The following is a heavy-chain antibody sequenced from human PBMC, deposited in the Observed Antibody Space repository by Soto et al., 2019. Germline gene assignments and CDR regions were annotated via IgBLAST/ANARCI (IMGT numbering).Heavy chain of an antibody. Sequence: QVQLQESGPGLVKPSQTLSLTCTVSGCSISSGAYFWSWIRQHPGRGLEWIGHIYYRWSTYYNPSLKSRLSISVDTSMNQFSLNLTSVTAADTSIYYSARAEPDRSSWGLFDPWGQGILVTVSS. V-gene: IGHV4-31*03. J-gene: IGHJ5*02. D-gene: IGHD6-13*01. CDR3: ARAEPDRSSWGLFDP. CDR1: GCSISSGAYF. CDR2: IYYRWST.